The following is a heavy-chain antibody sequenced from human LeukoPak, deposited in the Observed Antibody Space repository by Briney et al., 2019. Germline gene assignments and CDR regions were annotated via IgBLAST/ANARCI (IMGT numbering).Heavy chain of an antibody. V-gene: IGHV1-2*02. CDR1: GYTFTGYY. CDR3: ARVALGATPAFDY. Sequence: ASVKVSCKASGYTFTGYYMHWVRQAPGQGLEWMGWINPNSGGTNYAQKFQGRVTMTRDTSISTAYMELSRLRSDDTAVYYCARVALGATPAFDYWGQGTLVTVSS. D-gene: IGHD1-26*01. J-gene: IGHJ4*02. CDR2: INPNSGGT.